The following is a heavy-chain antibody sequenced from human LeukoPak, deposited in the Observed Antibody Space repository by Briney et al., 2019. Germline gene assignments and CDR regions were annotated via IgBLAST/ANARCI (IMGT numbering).Heavy chain of an antibody. V-gene: IGHV4-61*01. J-gene: IGHJ4*02. CDR2: IYHSGST. CDR3: ARAEINDYSRY. D-gene: IGHD4-11*01. Sequence: SQTLSLTCTVSGVSISSGSYYWSWIRQSPGKGLEWIGYIYHSGSTDYNSSLKSRVTISEDTSKKQFSLKVSSVTAADTAVYYCARAEINDYSRYWGQGIPVIVSS. CDR1: GVSISSGSYY.